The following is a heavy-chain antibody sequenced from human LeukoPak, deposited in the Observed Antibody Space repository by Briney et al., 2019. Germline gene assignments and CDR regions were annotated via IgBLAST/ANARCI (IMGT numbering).Heavy chain of an antibody. V-gene: IGHV4-39*01. D-gene: IGHD2-21*02. CDR2: IYYSGST. Sequence: NTSETLSLTCTVSGGSISSSSHYWGWIRQPPGKGLEWIGSIYYSGSTYYNPSLKSRVTISVDTSKNQFSLKLSSVTAADTAVYYCARRLKVTPFDYWGQGTLVTVSS. CDR3: ARRLKVTPFDY. CDR1: GGSISSSSHY. J-gene: IGHJ4*02.